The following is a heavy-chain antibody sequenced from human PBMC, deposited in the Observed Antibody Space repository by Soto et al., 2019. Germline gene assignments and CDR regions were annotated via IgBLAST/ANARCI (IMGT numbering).Heavy chain of an antibody. V-gene: IGHV4-38-2*02. Sequence: QVELQESGPGLVKPSETLSLTCTVSGYSISSGYYWGWIRQPPGKGLEWIGSIYHSGSTYYNPSLKSRVTISVDTSKNQFSLRLSSVTATDMAVYYCARPRTIFGAVDYWGQGSLVTVPS. J-gene: IGHJ4*02. D-gene: IGHD3-3*01. CDR3: ARPRTIFGAVDY. CDR2: IYHSGST. CDR1: GYSISSGYY.